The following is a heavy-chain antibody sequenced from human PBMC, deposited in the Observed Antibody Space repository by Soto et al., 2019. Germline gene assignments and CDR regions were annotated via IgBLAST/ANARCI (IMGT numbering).Heavy chain of an antibody. CDR2: ISYDGSNK. V-gene: IGHV3-30-3*01. J-gene: IGHJ4*02. CDR1: GFTFSSYA. CDR3: ARDLGGFDWFEGLDY. Sequence: QVQLVESGGGVVQPGRSLRLSCAASGFTFSSYAMHWIRQAPGKGLEWVAVISYDGSNKYYADSVKGRFTISRDNSKNTLYLQMNSLRAEDTAVYYCARDLGGFDWFEGLDYWGQGTLVTVSS. D-gene: IGHD3-9*01.